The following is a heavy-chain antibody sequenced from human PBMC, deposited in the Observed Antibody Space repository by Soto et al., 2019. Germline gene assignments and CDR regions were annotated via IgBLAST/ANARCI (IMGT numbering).Heavy chain of an antibody. CDR2: INHSGST. CDR3: ARGRYYYDGSGHWYYFDY. J-gene: IGHJ4*02. D-gene: IGHD3-22*01. Sequence: SETLSLTCAVYGGSFSGYYWSWIRQPPGKGLEWIGEINHSGSTNYNPSLKSRVTTSVDTSKNQFSLKLSSVTAADTAVYYCARGRYYYDGSGHWYYFDYWGQGTLVTVSS. CDR1: GGSFSGYY. V-gene: IGHV4-34*01.